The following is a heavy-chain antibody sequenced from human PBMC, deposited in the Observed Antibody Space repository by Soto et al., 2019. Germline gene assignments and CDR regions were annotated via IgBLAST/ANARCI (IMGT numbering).Heavy chain of an antibody. D-gene: IGHD3-22*01. CDR1: GGSISSYY. CDR3: ARHALGDGGKYYYDSSGYYNPFDY. Sequence: PSETLSLTCTVSGGSISSYYWSWIRQPPGKGLEWIGYIYYSGSTNYNPSLKSRVTISVDTSKNQFSLKLSSVTAADTAVYYCARHALGDGGKYYYDSSGYYNPFDYWGQGTLVTVS. CDR2: IYYSGST. J-gene: IGHJ4*02. V-gene: IGHV4-59*08.